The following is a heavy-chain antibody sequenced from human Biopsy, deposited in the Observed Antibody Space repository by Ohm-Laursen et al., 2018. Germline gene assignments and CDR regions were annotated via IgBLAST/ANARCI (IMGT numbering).Heavy chain of an antibody. CDR2: ISYSRDT. CDR1: GGSISGSS. V-gene: IGHV4-59*08. Sequence: SDTLSLTCAVSGGSISGSSWSWIRQAAGKGLEWIGYISYSRDTNYNPSLKSRITISVDTSKNQFSLKLTSVTAADTAVYYCAKHGSGWTGDDAFHIWGQGTMVTVSS. D-gene: IGHD6-19*01. J-gene: IGHJ3*02. CDR3: AKHGSGWTGDDAFHI.